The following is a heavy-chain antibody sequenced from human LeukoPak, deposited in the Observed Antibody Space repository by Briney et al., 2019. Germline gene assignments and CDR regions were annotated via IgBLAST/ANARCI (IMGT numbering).Heavy chain of an antibody. V-gene: IGHV4-59*08. CDR1: GGSISSYY. CDR3: ARQFRKGEAFDI. CDR2: IYYSGST. J-gene: IGHJ3*02. Sequence: SETLSLTCTVSGGSISSYYWSWIRQPPGKGLEWIGYIYYSGSTNYNPSLKSRVTISVDTSKNQFSLKLSSVTAADTAVYYCARQFRKGEAFDIWGQGTMVTVSS. D-gene: IGHD1-26*01.